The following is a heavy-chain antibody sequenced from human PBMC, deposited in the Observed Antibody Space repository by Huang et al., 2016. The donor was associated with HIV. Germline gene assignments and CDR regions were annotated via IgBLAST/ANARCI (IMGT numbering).Heavy chain of an antibody. J-gene: IGHJ4*02. Sequence: VQLVQSGPEVRKPGESLKISCKTSGYTFTTYWIGWVRQAPGKGLEWLAIADPDDSDTRYNPSFQGHVNISVDKSISTAFLQLNLLRASDTAIYYCTRQSPMGSTYYFDFWGPGTLVTVSS. D-gene: IGHD1-26*01. CDR3: TRQSPMGSTYYFDF. CDR2: ADPDDSDT. CDR1: GYTFTTYW. V-gene: IGHV5-51*01.